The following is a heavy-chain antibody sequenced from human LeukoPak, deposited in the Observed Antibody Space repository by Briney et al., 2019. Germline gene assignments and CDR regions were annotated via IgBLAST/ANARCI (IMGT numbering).Heavy chain of an antibody. J-gene: IGHJ4*02. V-gene: IGHV1-2*02. Sequence: ASVTVSFTASVYTFTYYYYIHWVRPAPGQGLEWMGWLNPKSGDTNYAQKFQGRVTVTRDTSISTAYMELSRLRSDDTAVYYCARPSSTDYVWGQGTQVTVSS. CDR3: ARPSSTDYV. D-gene: IGHD2-2*01. CDR1: VYTFTYYY. CDR2: LNPKSGDT.